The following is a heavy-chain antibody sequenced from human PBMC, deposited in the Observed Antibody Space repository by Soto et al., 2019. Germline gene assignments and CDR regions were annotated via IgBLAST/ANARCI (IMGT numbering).Heavy chain of an antibody. CDR2: MKPNRGNT. V-gene: IGHV1-8*01. CDR3: ARAHRSLTAMIIRYTTYNFDA. CDR1: GYTFTSYD. J-gene: IGHJ4*02. Sequence: QVQLVQSGAEVKKPGASVKVSCKASGYTFTSYDINWVRPATGQELEWMAWMKPNRGNTGHAQKYQGRVTMTRNTSISTVYMELSSLRSEDTAVYSCARAHRSLTAMIIRYTTYNFDAWGQGTMVTVSS. D-gene: IGHD5-18*01.